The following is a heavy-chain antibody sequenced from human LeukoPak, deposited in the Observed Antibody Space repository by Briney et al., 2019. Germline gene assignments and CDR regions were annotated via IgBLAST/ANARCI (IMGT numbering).Heavy chain of an antibody. J-gene: IGHJ4*02. V-gene: IGHV3-33*01. CDR3: ARDRGQLVFDY. D-gene: IGHD6-6*01. Sequence: GGSLRLSCAASGFTFSNYGMHWVRQAPGKGLEWEAYIWYDGSNKYYTDSVKGRFTISRDNSKNTLYLQMNSLRAEDTAVYYCARDRGQLVFDYWGQGTLVTVSS. CDR1: GFTFSNYG. CDR2: IWYDGSNK.